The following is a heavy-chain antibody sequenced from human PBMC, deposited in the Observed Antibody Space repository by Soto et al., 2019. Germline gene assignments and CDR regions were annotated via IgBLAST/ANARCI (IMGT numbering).Heavy chain of an antibody. D-gene: IGHD6-13*01. CDR2: INHSGST. CDR3: ARLLRIAAAGTGWFDP. CDR1: GGSFSGYY. V-gene: IGHV4-34*01. Sequence: PSETLSLTCAVYGGSFSGYYWSWIRQPPGKGLEWIGEINHSGSTNYNPSLKSRVTISADTSKNQFSLKLSSVTAADTAVYYCARLLRIAAAGTGWFDPWGQGTLVTVSS. J-gene: IGHJ5*02.